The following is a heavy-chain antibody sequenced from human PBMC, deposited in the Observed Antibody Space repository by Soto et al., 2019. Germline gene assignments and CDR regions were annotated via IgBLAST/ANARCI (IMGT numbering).Heavy chain of an antibody. CDR3: ISHSPEDMIRT. V-gene: IGHV3-73*01. CDR2: IRNKANSYAT. CDR1: GFTFSVSS. Sequence: GSLRLSCAASGFTFSVSSVHWVRQASGKGLEWVGRIRNKANSYATAHAASVRGRFTISRDDSKNTAFLQMNSLNTEDTAVYYCISHSPEDMIRTWGQGTLVTVSS. J-gene: IGHJ4*02. D-gene: IGHD2-15*01.